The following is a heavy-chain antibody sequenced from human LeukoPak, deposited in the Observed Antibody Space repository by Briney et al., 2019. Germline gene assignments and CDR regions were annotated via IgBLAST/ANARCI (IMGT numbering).Heavy chain of an antibody. J-gene: IGHJ4*02. V-gene: IGHV4-39*07. CDR2: IYYSGST. CDR1: GGSISSSSYY. Sequence: SETLSLTCTVSGGSISSSSYYWGWIRQPPGKGLEWIGSIYYSGSTYYNPSLKSRVTISVDTSKNQFSLKLSSVTAADTAVYYCARGGSRSYSPDYWGQGTLVTVSS. D-gene: IGHD1-26*01. CDR3: ARGGSRSYSPDY.